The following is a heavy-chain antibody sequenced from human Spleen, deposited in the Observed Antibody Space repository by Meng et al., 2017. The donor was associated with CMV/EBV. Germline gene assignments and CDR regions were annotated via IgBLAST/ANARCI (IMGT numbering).Heavy chain of an antibody. Sequence: FTCTRYGLHWVRQAPGKALEWLAVVSFDGTNIFYADSVKGRFTISRDNSKNTLFLQMNNVRVEDTALYYCARGGYCSDTSCSFPMDVWGQGTTVTVSS. V-gene: IGHV3-30*04. CDR2: VSFDGTNI. D-gene: IGHD2-2*01. CDR1: FTCTRYG. J-gene: IGHJ6*02. CDR3: ARGGYCSDTSCSFPMDV.